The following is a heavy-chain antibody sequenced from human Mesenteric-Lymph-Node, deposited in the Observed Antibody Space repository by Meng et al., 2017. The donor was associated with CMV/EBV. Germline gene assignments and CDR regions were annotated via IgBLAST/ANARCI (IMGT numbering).Heavy chain of an antibody. V-gene: IGHV3-11*01. J-gene: IGHJ3*02. CDR1: GFTFRAYY. CDR3: ARVSPVLRAFDI. D-gene: IGHD3-10*01. Sequence: CAASGFTFRAYYMGWLRPAPEKGLGWVSYISSSGSTIYYAGSVKGRFTISRDNAKNSLYLQMNSLRAEATAVYYCARVSPVLRAFDIWGQGTLVTVSS. CDR2: ISSSGSTI.